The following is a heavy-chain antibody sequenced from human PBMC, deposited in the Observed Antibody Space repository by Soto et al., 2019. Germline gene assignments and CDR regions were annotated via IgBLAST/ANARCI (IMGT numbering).Heavy chain of an antibody. CDR3: ARSMSDSRSHHWGFDY. D-gene: IGHD7-27*01. Sequence: SETLSLTCAVYGGSFRAYHCSWIRQPPWKTLEWIGEIDHTGTTLYNPSLKSRVIMSVDESKNQFSLRLNSVTVADTAVYYCARSMSDSRSHHWGFDYWGQGNLVAVSS. CDR2: IDHTGTT. J-gene: IGHJ4*02. V-gene: IGHV4-34*01. CDR1: GGSFRAYH.